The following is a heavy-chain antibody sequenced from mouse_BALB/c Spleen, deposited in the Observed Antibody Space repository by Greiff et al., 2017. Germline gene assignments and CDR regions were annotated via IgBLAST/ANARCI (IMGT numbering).Heavy chain of an antibody. CDR3: ARKGDWGHYAMDY. D-gene: IGHD4-1*01. Sequence: VQLQQSGAELVRPGTSVKVSCKASGYAFTNYLIEWVKQRPGQGLEWIGVINPGSGGTNYNEKFKGKATLTADKSSSTAYMQLSSLTSDDSAVYFCARKGDWGHYAMDYWGQGTSVTVSS. CDR2: INPGSGGT. CDR1: GYAFTNYL. J-gene: IGHJ4*01. V-gene: IGHV1-54*01.